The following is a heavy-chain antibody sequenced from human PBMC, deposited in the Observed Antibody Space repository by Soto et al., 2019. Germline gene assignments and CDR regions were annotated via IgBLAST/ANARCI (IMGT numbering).Heavy chain of an antibody. CDR1: GYTLTELS. D-gene: IGHD2-2*01. CDR2: FDPEDGET. J-gene: IGHJ6*02. CDR3: ATDLEVDRSYYYYYGMDV. Sequence: ASVKVSCKVSGYTLTELSMHWVRQAPGKGLEWMGGFDPEDGETIYAQKFQGRVTMTEDTSTDTAYMELSSLRSEDTAVYYCATDLEVDRSYYYYYGMDVWGQGTTGIVSS. V-gene: IGHV1-24*01.